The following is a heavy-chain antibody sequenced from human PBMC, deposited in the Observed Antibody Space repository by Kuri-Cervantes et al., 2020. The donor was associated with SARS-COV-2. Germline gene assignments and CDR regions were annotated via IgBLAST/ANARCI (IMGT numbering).Heavy chain of an antibody. CDR3: AKVSISSGSYQKALGY. Sequence: GGPLRLSCAASGFTFSSYGTHWVRQAPGKGLEWEAFIRYDGSNKYYADSVKGRFTISRDNSKNTLYLQMNSLRAEDTAVYYCAKVSISSGSYQKALGYWGQGTLVTVSS. V-gene: IGHV3-30*02. CDR2: IRYDGSNK. CDR1: GFTFSSYG. J-gene: IGHJ4*02. D-gene: IGHD3-10*01.